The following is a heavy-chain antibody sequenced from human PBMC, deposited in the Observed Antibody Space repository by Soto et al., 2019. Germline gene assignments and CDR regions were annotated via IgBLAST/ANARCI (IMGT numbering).Heavy chain of an antibody. CDR3: AANPRHDAGPVWPY. Sequence: PGESLKISCKTSGFAFSNYWVGWVRQMPGKGFEWMGITYPGDSATKYSPSFQGHVTISSDKSTKTAYLQWSSLRASDTAIYFCAANPRHDAGPVWPYWGQGTLVTVSS. D-gene: IGHD6-13*01. CDR2: TYPGDSAT. CDR1: GFAFSNYW. J-gene: IGHJ4*02. V-gene: IGHV5-51*01.